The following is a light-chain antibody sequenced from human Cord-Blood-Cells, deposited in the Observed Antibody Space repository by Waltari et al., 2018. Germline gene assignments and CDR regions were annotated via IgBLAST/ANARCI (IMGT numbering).Light chain of an antibody. Sequence: DAVMTQSPLSLPVTLGQPASISCTPTQSLVYSDGNTYLNWFQQRPGHSPRRLIYKVSNRDSGVPDRFSGSGSGTDFTLKISRVEAEDVGVYYCMQGTHWPWTFGQGTKVEIK. J-gene: IGKJ1*01. CDR2: KVS. CDR1: QSLVYSDGNTY. CDR3: MQGTHWPWT. V-gene: IGKV2-30*01.